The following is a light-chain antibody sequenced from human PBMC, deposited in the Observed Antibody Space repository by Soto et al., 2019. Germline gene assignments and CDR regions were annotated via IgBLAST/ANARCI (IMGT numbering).Light chain of an antibody. CDR3: QQYNDWPPWT. V-gene: IGKV3-15*01. J-gene: IGKJ1*01. CDR2: GAS. CDR1: QSVRSN. Sequence: IEMTQSPAILSVSPGERATLSCTASQSVRSNLAWYQRRPGRAPRLLIYGASTRATGVPARFSGSGSGTEFTLTITSLQSEDFAVYYCQQYNDWPPWTFGQGTKVEIK.